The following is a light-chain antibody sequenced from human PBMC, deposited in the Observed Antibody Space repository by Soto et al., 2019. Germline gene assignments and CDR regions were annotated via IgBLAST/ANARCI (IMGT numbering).Light chain of an antibody. CDR2: AAS. J-gene: IGKJ1*01. V-gene: IGKV1-17*03. CDR3: LQHWRDPWT. CDR1: EDINNF. Sequence: DIQMTQSPSAMSASLGDRVTITCRASEDINNFLTWFQQNPGEVPTRLMFAASTPQRGVPSRFRGSGSGTEFTLTITSLQPEDFATYLCLQHWRDPWTFGQGTKVEI.